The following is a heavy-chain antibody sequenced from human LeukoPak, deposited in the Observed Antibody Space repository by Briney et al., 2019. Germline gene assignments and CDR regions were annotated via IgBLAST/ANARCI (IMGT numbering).Heavy chain of an antibody. J-gene: IGHJ6*02. D-gene: IGHD3-10*01. Sequence: SETLSLTCAVYGGSFSGYYWSWIRQPPGKGLEWIGEINHSGSTNYNPSLKSRVTISVDTSKNQFSPKLSSVTAADTAVYYCARGPVVRGVIVSASGMDVWGQGTTVTVSS. V-gene: IGHV4-34*01. CDR2: INHSGST. CDR3: ARGPVVRGVIVSASGMDV. CDR1: GGSFSGYY.